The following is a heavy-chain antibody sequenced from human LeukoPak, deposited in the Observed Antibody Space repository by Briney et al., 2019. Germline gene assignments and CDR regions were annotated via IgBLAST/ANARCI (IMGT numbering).Heavy chain of an antibody. CDR3: AIGRGGYDFRPDY. CDR2: ISGSRGST. J-gene: IGHJ4*02. V-gene: IGHV3-23*01. CDR1: GFTFSIYR. Sequence: GGSLRLSCAASGFTFSIYRLIGPRHAPGGGLEWGSGISGSRGSTYYADCVKGRFAISRDNSKNTLYLQMNGLRAEDTAVYYCAIGRGGYDFRPDYWGQGALVTVSP. D-gene: IGHD5-12*01.